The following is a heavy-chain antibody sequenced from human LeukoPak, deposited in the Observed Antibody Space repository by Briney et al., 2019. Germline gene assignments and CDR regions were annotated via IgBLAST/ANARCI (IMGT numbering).Heavy chain of an antibody. Sequence: PGGSLRLSCAASGFTFSSYAMSWVRQAPGKGLEWVSRINSDGSFTNYADSVKGRFTISRDNAKNTLYLQMNSLRAEDTAVYYCAREYGSSRYFDYWGQGTPVTVSS. CDR1: GFTFSSYA. J-gene: IGHJ4*02. V-gene: IGHV3-74*01. CDR3: AREYGSSRYFDY. D-gene: IGHD2-15*01. CDR2: INSDGSFT.